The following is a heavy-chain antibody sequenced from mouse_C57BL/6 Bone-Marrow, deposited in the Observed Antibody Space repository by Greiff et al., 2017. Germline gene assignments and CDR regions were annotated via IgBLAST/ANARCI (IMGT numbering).Heavy chain of an antibody. V-gene: IGHV1-22*01. CDR2: INPNNGGT. CDR3: ARGNYYSYYAMDY. CDR1: GYTFTDYN. Sequence: EVQLQQSGPELVKPGASVKMSCKASGYTFTDYNMHWVKQSPGKSLEWIGYINPNNGGTSYNQKFKGKATLTVNKSSSTAYMELRSLTSEDSAVYYCARGNYYSYYAMDYWGQGTSVTVSS. D-gene: IGHD2-1*01. J-gene: IGHJ4*01.